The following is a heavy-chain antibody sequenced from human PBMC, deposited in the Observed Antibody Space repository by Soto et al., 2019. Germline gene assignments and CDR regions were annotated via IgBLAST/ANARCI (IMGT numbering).Heavy chain of an antibody. Sequence: SETLSLTCTVSGGSISSYYWSWIRQPPGKGLEWIGYIYYSGSTNYNPSLKSRVTISVYTSKNQFSLKLSSVTAADTAVYYCERDEGRDGYMGDYGMDVWGQGNTVTVSS. J-gene: IGHJ6*02. V-gene: IGHV4-59*01. CDR3: ERDEGRDGYMGDYGMDV. D-gene: IGHD5-12*01. CDR2: IYYSGST. CDR1: GGSISSYY.